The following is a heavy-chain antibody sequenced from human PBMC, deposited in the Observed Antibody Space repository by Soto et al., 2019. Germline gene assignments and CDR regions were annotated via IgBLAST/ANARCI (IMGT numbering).Heavy chain of an antibody. CDR2: IFSSDEK. J-gene: IGHJ5*02. V-gene: IGHV2-26*01. CDR1: GFSLSNAGMG. CDR3: ARAVDRAISDIWFDP. Sequence: SGPTLVNPTETLTLTCTVSGFSLSNAGMGVSWIRQPPGKALEWLAHIFSSDEKSYRTSLETRLTVSKDTSRSQVVLTMTNMDPLDTATYYCARAVDRAISDIWFDPWGQGTQVTVSS. D-gene: IGHD5-18*01.